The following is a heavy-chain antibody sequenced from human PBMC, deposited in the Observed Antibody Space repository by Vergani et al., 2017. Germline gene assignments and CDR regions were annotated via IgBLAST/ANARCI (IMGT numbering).Heavy chain of an antibody. CDR2: ISGSGGST. Sequence: EVQLLESGGGLVQPGGSLRLSCAASGFTFSSYAMSWVRQAPGKGLEWVSAISGSGGSTYYADSVKGRFTISRDNSKNTLYLQMNSLRAEDTAVYHCAKNIGLRFGGDDYWGQGTLVTVSS. CDR1: GFTFSSYA. V-gene: IGHV3-23*01. D-gene: IGHD5-12*01. J-gene: IGHJ4*02. CDR3: AKNIGLRFGGDDY.